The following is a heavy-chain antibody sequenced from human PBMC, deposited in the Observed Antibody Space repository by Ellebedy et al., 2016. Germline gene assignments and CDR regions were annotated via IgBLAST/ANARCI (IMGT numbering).Heavy chain of an antibody. J-gene: IGHJ6*02. CDR1: GFTFSSYG. Sequence: GGSLRLXCEISGFTFSSYGMLWVRQAAGKGLEWVAAISHGGTKIDYADSMKGRCTISRDDSKNTLYLQMQRLRHEDCSVYYCAKLIRGVVDSYYYYGVDVWGQGVTVTVSS. CDR3: AKLIRGVVDSYYYYGVDV. D-gene: IGHD3-10*01. CDR2: ISHGGTKI. V-gene: IGHV3-30*18.